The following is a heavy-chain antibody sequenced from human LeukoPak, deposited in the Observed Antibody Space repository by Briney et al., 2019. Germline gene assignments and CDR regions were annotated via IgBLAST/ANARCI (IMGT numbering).Heavy chain of an antibody. CDR3: ARATRGATTSSDY. V-gene: IGHV7-4-1*02. J-gene: IGHJ4*02. Sequence: GASVKVSCKASGYTFTNYGLSWVRQAPGQGLEWMGWINTNTGNPTYAQGFTGRFVFSLDTSVSTAYLQISSLKAEDTAVYYCARATRGATTSSDYWGQGTLVTVSS. CDR1: GYTFTNYG. D-gene: IGHD1-26*01. CDR2: INTNTGNP.